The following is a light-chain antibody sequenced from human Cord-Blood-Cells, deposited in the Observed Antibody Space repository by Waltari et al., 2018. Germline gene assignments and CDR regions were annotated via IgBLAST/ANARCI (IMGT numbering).Light chain of an antibody. V-gene: IGLV2-8*01. CDR3: SSYAGSNNWV. CDR2: EVS. CDR1: SSDVGGYNY. J-gene: IGLJ3*02. Sequence: HSVTIPCTGTSSDVGGYNYVSWYQHHPGKAPKLMIYEVSKRPSGVPDRFSGSKTGTTASLTVSGLQAEDEADYYSSSYAGSNNWVFGGGTKRTVL.